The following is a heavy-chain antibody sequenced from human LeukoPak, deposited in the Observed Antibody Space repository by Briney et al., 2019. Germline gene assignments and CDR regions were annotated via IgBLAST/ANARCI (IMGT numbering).Heavy chain of an antibody. D-gene: IGHD3-22*01. CDR3: ARDYYDKLYYYYGMDV. CDR1: GFTFSSYG. V-gene: IGHV3-33*01. CDR2: IWYDGSNK. J-gene: IGHJ6*02. Sequence: GGSLRLSCAASGFTFSSYGMHWVRQAPGKGLEWVAVIWYDGSNKYYADSVKGRFTISRDNSKNTLYLQMNSLRAEDTAVYYCARDYYDKLYYYYGMDVWGQGTTVTVSS.